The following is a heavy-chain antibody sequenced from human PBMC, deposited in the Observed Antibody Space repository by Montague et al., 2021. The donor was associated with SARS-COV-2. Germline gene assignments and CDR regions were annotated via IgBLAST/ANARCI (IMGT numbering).Heavy chain of an antibody. V-gene: IGHV3-21*01. CDR3: ASWDYGDY. CDR1: GFTFSSYS. Sequence: SLRLSCAASGFTFSSYSMNWVRQAPGKGLEWVSSISSSSSYVYYADSVKGRFTISRDNAKNSPYLQMNSLRAEDTAVYYCASWDYGDYWGQGTLVTVSS. D-gene: IGHD3-16*01. J-gene: IGHJ4*02. CDR2: ISSSSSYV.